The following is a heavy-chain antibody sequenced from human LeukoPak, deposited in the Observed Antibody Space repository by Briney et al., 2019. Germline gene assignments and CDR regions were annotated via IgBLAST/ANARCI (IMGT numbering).Heavy chain of an antibody. CDR3: ARDARASGSSLYWFDP. CDR2: IYYRGST. J-gene: IGHJ5*02. Sequence: SETLSLTCTVSGVSVSSGSYYWSWIRQPPGKGLEWIGYIYYRGSTNYNPSLKSRVIISVDTSKNQFSLKLSSVTAADTAVYYCARDARASGSSLYWFDPWGQGTLVTVSS. V-gene: IGHV4-61*01. D-gene: IGHD1-26*01. CDR1: GVSVSSGSYY.